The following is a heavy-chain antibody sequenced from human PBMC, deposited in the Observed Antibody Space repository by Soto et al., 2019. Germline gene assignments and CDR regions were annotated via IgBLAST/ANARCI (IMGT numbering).Heavy chain of an antibody. Sequence: EEQLVQSGGGLVQPGGSLRLSCAASGFSFSSYDLFWVRQAPGKGLEYVSAVSRNGINTYYANSVKVRFTISRDNSKNIMYLQMGTLRAEDMAVYYCAITYYDFDVWGKGTTVIVSS. J-gene: IGHJ6*04. CDR1: GFSFSSYD. CDR3: AITYYDFDV. V-gene: IGHV3-64*01. D-gene: IGHD3-3*01. CDR2: VSRNGINT.